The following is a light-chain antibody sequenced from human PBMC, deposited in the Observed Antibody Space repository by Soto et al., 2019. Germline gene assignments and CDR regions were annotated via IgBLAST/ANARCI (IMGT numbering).Light chain of an antibody. Sequence: QSVLTQPPSASGTPGQRVIISCSGSRSNIGSNYVYWYQQLSGTAPKVLIYKNNHRPSGVHDRFSGSKSGTSASLAISGLRSEDAADYYCAVWDDSLSGVVFGGGTKLTVL. CDR3: AVWDDSLSGVV. J-gene: IGLJ2*01. CDR2: KNN. V-gene: IGLV1-47*01. CDR1: RSNIGSNY.